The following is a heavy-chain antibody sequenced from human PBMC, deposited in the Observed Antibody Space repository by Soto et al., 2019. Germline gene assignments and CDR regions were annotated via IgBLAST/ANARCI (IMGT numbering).Heavy chain of an antibody. J-gene: IGHJ6*02. Sequence: SLKISCAASGFTFDDYAMHWVRQAPGKGLEWVSGISWNSGSIGYADSVKGRFTISRDNAKNSLYLQMNSLRAEDTALYYCAKDRVSGSYYYYYGMDVWGQGTTVTVSS. V-gene: IGHV3-9*01. CDR2: ISWNSGSI. CDR3: AKDRVSGSYYYYYGMDV. D-gene: IGHD1-26*01. CDR1: GFTFDDYA.